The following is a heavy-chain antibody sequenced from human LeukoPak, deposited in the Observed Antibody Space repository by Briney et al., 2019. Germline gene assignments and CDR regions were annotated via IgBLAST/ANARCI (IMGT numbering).Heavy chain of an antibody. CDR1: GYTFTSYG. V-gene: IGHV1-18*01. D-gene: IGHD3-9*01. CDR3: AREGYDILTGYTGFDY. Sequence: ASVKVSCKASGYTFTSYGISWVRQAPGQGLEWMGWISAYNGNTNYAQKLQGRVTMTTDTSTSTAYMERTSLRSDDTAVYSCAREGYDILTGYTGFDYWGQGTLVTVSS. CDR2: ISAYNGNT. J-gene: IGHJ4*02.